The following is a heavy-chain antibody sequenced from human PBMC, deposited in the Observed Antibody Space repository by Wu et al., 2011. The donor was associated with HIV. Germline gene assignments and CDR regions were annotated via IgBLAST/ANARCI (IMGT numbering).Heavy chain of an antibody. D-gene: IGHD3-10*01. J-gene: IGHJ4*02. CDR2: ISAYNGNT. V-gene: IGHV1-18*01. CDR1: GYTFTSYG. CDR3: ARDTAYYHGSGSYYNEGGY. Sequence: QVQLVQSGAGVKKPGASVKVSCKASGYTFTSYGISWMRQAPGQGLEWMGWISAYNGNTNYAQKFQGRVTMTTDTSTTTAYMELRSLRSDDTAVYYCARDTAYYHGSGSYYNEGGYWGQGTLVTVSS.